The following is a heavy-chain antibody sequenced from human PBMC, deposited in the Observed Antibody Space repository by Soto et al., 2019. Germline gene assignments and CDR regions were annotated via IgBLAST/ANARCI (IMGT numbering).Heavy chain of an antibody. CDR2: ISAYNGNT. D-gene: IGHD1-26*01. Sequence: XSVKVSCKASGYTFTGYGISWVRQAPGQGLEWMGWISAYNGNTNYAQKLQGRVTMTTDTSTSTAYMELRSLRSDDTAVYYCARVVEWELPYYFDYWGQGTLVTVSS. J-gene: IGHJ4*02. V-gene: IGHV1-18*04. CDR1: GYTFTGYG. CDR3: ARVVEWELPYYFDY.